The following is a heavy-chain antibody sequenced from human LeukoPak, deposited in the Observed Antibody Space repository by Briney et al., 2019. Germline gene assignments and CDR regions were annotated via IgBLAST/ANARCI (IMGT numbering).Heavy chain of an antibody. CDR1: GGSFSGYY. V-gene: IGHV4-34*01. CDR3: ASEAMVRGAFDY. J-gene: IGHJ4*02. Sequence: SETLSLTCAVYGGSFSGYYWSWIRQPPGKGLEWIGEINHSGSTNYNPSLKSRVTISVDTSKNQFSLKLSSVTAADTAVYYCASEAMVRGAFDYWGQGTLVTVSS. CDR2: INHSGST. D-gene: IGHD3-10*01.